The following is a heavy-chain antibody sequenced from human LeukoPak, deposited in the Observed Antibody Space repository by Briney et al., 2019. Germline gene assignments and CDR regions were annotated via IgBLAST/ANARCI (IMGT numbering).Heavy chain of an antibody. CDR3: ARGPLLGYYYYHMDV. D-gene: IGHD2-8*02. V-gene: IGHV3-48*01. CDR1: GFSFNSYN. CDR2: ITSDSSTI. J-gene: IGHJ6*03. Sequence: PGGSLRLSCAASGFSFNSYNMTWVRQAPGKGLEWISYITSDSSTIYYADSVKGRFTISRDNAESSLYLQMNSLRAEDTAVYYCARGPLLGYYYYHMDVWGEGTTVTVSS.